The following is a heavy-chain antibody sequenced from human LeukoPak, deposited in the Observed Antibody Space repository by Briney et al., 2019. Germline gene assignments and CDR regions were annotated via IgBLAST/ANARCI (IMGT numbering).Heavy chain of an antibody. V-gene: IGHV5-51*01. D-gene: IGHD4-17*01. CDR1: GYSFTSYW. Sequence: GESLKITCKGSGYSFTSYWIGWVRQMPGKGLEWMVIIFPGVSDTRYSPSFQGQVTFSADKSISTAYLQSSSLKASDTAMYYCASGGGEDYGDYELDYWGQGTLVTVSS. J-gene: IGHJ4*02. CDR2: IFPGVSDT. CDR3: ASGGGEDYGDYELDY.